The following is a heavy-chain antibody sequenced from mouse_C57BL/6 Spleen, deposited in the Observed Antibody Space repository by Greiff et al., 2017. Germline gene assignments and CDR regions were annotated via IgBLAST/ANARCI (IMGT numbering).Heavy chain of an antibody. CDR3: ARRWVDYAMDY. Sequence: DVQLQESGPELVKPGASVKISCKASGYSFTGYYMNWVKQSPEKSLEWIGEINPSTGGTTYNQKFKAKATLTVDKSSSTAYMQLKSLTSEDSAVYYCARRWVDYAMDYWGQGTSVTVSS. D-gene: IGHD1-1*02. V-gene: IGHV1-42*01. CDR2: INPSTGGT. J-gene: IGHJ4*01. CDR1: GYSFTGYY.